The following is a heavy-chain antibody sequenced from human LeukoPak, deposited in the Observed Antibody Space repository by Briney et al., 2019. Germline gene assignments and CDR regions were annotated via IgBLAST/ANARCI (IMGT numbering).Heavy chain of an antibody. D-gene: IGHD3-10*01. J-gene: IGHJ2*01. Sequence: SETLSLTCTVSGGSISSYYWSWIRQPPGKGLEWTRYIYYSGSTNYNPSLKSRVTISVDTSKNQFSLKLSSVTAADTAVYFCARVYYGRSYDYWYFDLWGRGTLVTVSS. CDR2: IYYSGST. CDR3: ARVYYGRSYDYWYFDL. CDR1: GGSISSYY. V-gene: IGHV4-59*01.